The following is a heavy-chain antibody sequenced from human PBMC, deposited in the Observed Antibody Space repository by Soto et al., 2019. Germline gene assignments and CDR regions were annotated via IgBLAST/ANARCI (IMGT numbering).Heavy chain of an antibody. CDR1: GGSISTYY. V-gene: IGHV4-59*01. CDR2: VYYSGST. CDR3: ARGGRSAYYYYMGV. J-gene: IGHJ6*03. Sequence: SETLSLTCTVSGGSISTYYWSWVRQPPGKGLEWIGYVYYSGSTNYNPSLKSRVTISVDTSKNQFSLKLTSVTAADTAMYYCARGGRSAYYYYMGVWGKETTVTVSS.